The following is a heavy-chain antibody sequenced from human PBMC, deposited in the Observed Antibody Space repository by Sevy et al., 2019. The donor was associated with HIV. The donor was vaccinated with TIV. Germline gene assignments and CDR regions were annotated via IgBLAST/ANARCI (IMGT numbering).Heavy chain of an antibody. CDR1: GYTFTSYG. CDR3: ARDRDSAVTTYDYYYGMDV. Sequence: ASVKVSCKASGYTFTSYGISWVRQAPGQGLEWMGWISAYYGNTNYAQKLQGRVTMTTDTSTSTAYMELRSLRSDDTAVYYCARDRDSAVTTYDYYYGMDVWGQGTTVTVSS. D-gene: IGHD4-17*01. J-gene: IGHJ6*02. CDR2: ISAYYGNT. V-gene: IGHV1-18*01.